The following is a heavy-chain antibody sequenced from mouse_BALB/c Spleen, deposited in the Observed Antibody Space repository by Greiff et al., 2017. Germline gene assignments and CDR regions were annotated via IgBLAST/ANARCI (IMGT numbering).Heavy chain of an antibody. D-gene: IGHD2-1*01. J-gene: IGHJ3*01. CDR3: ARSGGGLWYPLAY. Sequence: LVKTGASVKISCKASGYSFTGYYMHWVKQSHGKSLEWIGYISCYNGATSYNQKFKGKATFTVDTSSSTAYMQFNSLTSEDSAVYYCARSGGGLWYPLAYWGQGTLVTVSA. CDR2: ISCYNGAT. CDR1: GYSFTGYY. V-gene: IGHV1S34*01.